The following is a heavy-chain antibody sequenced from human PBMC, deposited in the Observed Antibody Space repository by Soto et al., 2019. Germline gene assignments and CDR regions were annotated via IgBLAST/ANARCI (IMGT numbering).Heavy chain of an antibody. CDR2: IYNDGNT. Sequence: SETLSLTFNVSGGSVSSVKYFWSCIRQPPGKGLEWIAYIYNDGNTKYNPSLKSRATISVDTSKNQCSLKLTSVTAADSAVYFCARTVMPVGNLAAFDHWGQGVLVTVSS. J-gene: IGHJ4*02. D-gene: IGHD7-27*01. V-gene: IGHV4-61*01. CDR1: GGSVSSVKYF. CDR3: ARTVMPVGNLAAFDH.